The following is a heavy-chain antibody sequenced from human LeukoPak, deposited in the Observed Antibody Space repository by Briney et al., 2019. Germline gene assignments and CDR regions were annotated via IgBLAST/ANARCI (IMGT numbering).Heavy chain of an antibody. J-gene: IGHJ4*02. D-gene: IGHD1-26*01. Sequence: ASVKVACMASGGTFSSYAISWVRQAPGQGREWMGRIIPIFGTANYAQKFQGRVTITTDESTSTAYMELSSLRSEDTAVYYCARAAELLGLQFDYWGQGTLVTVSS. CDR2: IIPIFGTA. CDR1: GGTFSSYA. V-gene: IGHV1-69*05. CDR3: ARAAELLGLQFDY.